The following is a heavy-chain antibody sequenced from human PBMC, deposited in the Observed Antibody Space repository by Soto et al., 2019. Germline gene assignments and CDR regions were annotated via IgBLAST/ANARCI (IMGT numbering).Heavy chain of an antibody. CDR1: GFTFSSYA. D-gene: IGHD3-9*01. J-gene: IGHJ5*02. CDR2: ISYDGSNK. V-gene: IGHV3-30-3*01. Sequence: QVQLVESGGGVVQPGRSLRLSCAASGFTFSSYAMHWVRQAPGKGLEWVAVISYDGSNKYYADSVKGRFTISRDNSKNPLYLQMNSLRAEDTAVYYCSRYKGFDSSGWFDPWGQGTLVTVSS. CDR3: SRYKGFDSSGWFDP.